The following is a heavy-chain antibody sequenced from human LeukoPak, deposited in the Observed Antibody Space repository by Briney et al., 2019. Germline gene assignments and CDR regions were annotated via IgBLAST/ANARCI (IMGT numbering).Heavy chain of an antibody. CDR2: MNPNSGNT. CDR1: GYTFTSYD. CDR3: ATVGATGDAFDI. V-gene: IGHV1-8*01. D-gene: IGHD1-26*01. J-gene: IGHJ3*02. Sequence: ASVKVSCKASGYTFTSYDINWVRQATGQGLEWMGWMNPNSGNTGYAQKFQGRVTMTEDTSTDTAYMELSSLRSEDTAVYYCATVGATGDAFDIWGQGTMVTVSS.